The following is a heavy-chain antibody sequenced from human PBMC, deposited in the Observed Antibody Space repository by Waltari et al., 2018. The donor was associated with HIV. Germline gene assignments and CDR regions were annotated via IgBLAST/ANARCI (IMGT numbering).Heavy chain of an antibody. CDR2: INHSGPT. Sequence: QVQLQQWGARQLKASDTLSLTCAVYGGSFSGYYWTWIRQSPGKGLEWIGEINHSGPTNYSPALKSRDTISRDTSKNQFALKLTSVTAADTAVYYCAREAGYNSGWYGGYYFDFWGQGALVTVSS. J-gene: IGHJ4*02. CDR1: GGSFSGYY. CDR3: AREAGYNSGWYGGYYFDF. D-gene: IGHD6-19*01. V-gene: IGHV4-34*02.